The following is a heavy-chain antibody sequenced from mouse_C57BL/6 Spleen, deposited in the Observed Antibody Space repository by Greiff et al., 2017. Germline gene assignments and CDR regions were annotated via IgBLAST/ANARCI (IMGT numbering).Heavy chain of an antibody. V-gene: IGHV1-82*01. CDR2: IYPGDGDT. CDR1: GYAFSSSW. CDR3: ARRGYYGSRDAMDY. J-gene: IGHJ4*01. D-gene: IGHD1-1*01. Sequence: QVQLQQSGPELVKPGASVKISCKASGYAFSSSWMNWVKQRPGKGLEWIGRIYPGDGDTNYNGKFKGKATLTADKSSSTAYMQLSSLTSEDSAVYFCARRGYYGSRDAMDYWGQGTSVTVSS.